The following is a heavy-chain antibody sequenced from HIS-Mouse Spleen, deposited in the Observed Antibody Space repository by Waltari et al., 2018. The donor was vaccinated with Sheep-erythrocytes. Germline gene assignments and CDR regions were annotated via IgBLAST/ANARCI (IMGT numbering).Heavy chain of an antibody. Sequence: QVQLQQWGAGLLKPSETLSLTCAVYGGSFSGYYWGWIRPPPGKGLEWIWEINHSGSTNYNPSLKSRVTISVDTSKNQFSLKLSSVTAAETAVYYCALSVDLAGAFDIWGQGTMVTVSS. CDR2: INHSGST. J-gene: IGHJ3*02. V-gene: IGHV4-34*01. CDR1: GGSFSGYY. D-gene: IGHD6-19*01. CDR3: ALSVDLAGAFDI.